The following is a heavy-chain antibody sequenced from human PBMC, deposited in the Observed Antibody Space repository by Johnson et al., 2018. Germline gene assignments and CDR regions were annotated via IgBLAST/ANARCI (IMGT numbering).Heavy chain of an antibody. CDR3: AREGGYWSGSSCYSYYYYYYMDV. V-gene: IGHV3-11*04. CDR1: GFTFSDYY. Sequence: QVQLVQSGGGLVKPGGSLRLSCAASGFTFSDYYMSWIRQAPGKGLEWASYISSSGSTIYYTDSVKGRFTLSRDNATNSLYLQRNSLRAEDTAVHYCAREGGYWSGSSCYSYYYYYYMDVWGKGTTVTVSS. CDR2: ISSSGSTI. D-gene: IGHD2-15*01. J-gene: IGHJ6*03.